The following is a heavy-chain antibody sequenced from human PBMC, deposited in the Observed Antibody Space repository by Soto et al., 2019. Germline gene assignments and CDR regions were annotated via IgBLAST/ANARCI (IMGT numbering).Heavy chain of an antibody. CDR1: GYSISSGYD. J-gene: IGHJ4*02. CDR3: ARARIVGAGTIVDY. V-gene: IGHV4-38-2*01. Sequence: SETLSLTCAVSGYSISSGYDCGGIRKPPGKGLEWIRSIYHSGNTYYNPSLKSRVTISVDTSKNHFSLRLSSVTAADTAVYYCARARIVGAGTIVDYWGQGTLVTVSS. CDR2: IYHSGNT. D-gene: IGHD6-19*01.